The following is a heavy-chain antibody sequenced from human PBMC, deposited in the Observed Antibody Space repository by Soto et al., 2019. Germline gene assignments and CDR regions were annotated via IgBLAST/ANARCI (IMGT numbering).Heavy chain of an antibody. J-gene: IGHJ4*02. CDR3: ARDPPDDSSGYYSFDH. Sequence: QVQLVESGGGVVQPGRSLRLSCAASGFTFSGYGMHWVRQAPGKGLEGVAFIWYDGSNKYYADSVKGRFTISRDNSKNTLYLQVNSLRAEDTAVYYCARDPPDDSSGYYSFDHWGQGTLVTVSS. V-gene: IGHV3-33*01. CDR1: GFTFSGYG. D-gene: IGHD3-22*01. CDR2: IWYDGSNK.